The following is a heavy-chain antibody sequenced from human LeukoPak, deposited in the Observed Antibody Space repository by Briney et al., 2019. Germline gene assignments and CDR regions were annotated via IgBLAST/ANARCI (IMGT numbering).Heavy chain of an antibody. CDR2: IKSKTDGGTT. Sequence: GGSLRLTCAASGFTFSNAWRSWVRQAPGKGLEWVGRIKSKTDGGTTDYAAPVKGRFTISRDDSKNTLYLQMNSLKTEDTAVYYCTMWEPLTRAFDIWGHGTMVTVSS. CDR1: GFTFSNAW. CDR3: TMWEPLTRAFDI. D-gene: IGHD1-26*01. V-gene: IGHV3-15*01. J-gene: IGHJ3*02.